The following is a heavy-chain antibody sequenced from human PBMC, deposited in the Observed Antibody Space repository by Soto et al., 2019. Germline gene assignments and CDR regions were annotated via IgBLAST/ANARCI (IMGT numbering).Heavy chain of an antibody. CDR2: IYSGGST. D-gene: IGHD3-22*01. CDR3: AREDYYDSSGYYGY. CDR1: GFTVSSNY. J-gene: IGHJ4*02. V-gene: IGHV3-53*01. Sequence: LRLSCAASGFTVSSNYMSWVRQAPGKGLEWVSVIYSGGSTYYADSVKGRFTISRDNSKNTLYLQMNSLRAEDTAVYYCAREDYYDSSGYYGYWGQGTLVTSPQ.